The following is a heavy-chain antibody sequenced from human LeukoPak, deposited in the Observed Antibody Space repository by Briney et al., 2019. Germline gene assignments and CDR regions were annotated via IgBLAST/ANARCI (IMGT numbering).Heavy chain of an antibody. V-gene: IGHV4-34*01. D-gene: IGHD3-10*01. Sequence: PSETLSLTCAVYGGSFSGYYWSWIRQPPGKGLEWIGEINHSGSTNYNPSLKSRVTISVDTSKNQFSLKLSSVTAADTAVYYCARLWGGRITYYYGSGSPMDGDYWGQGTLVTVSS. CDR3: ARLWGGRITYYYGSGSPMDGDY. CDR2: INHSGST. CDR1: GGSFSGYY. J-gene: IGHJ4*02.